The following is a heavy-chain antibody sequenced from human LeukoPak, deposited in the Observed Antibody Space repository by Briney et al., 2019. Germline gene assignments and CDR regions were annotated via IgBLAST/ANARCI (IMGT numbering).Heavy chain of an antibody. Sequence: ASVNVSCKASGYTFTSYDINWVRQATGQGLEWMGWMNPNSGNTGYAQKFQGRVTITRNTSISTAYMELSSLRSEDTAVYYCARAPYYDFWSGIDYWGQGTLVTVSS. D-gene: IGHD3-3*01. J-gene: IGHJ4*02. CDR2: MNPNSGNT. CDR3: ARAPYYDFWSGIDY. CDR1: GYTFTSYD. V-gene: IGHV1-8*03.